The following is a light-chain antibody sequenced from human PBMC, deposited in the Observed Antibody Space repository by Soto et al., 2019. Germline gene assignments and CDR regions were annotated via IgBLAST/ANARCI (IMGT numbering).Light chain of an antibody. CDR3: QQYGSSPWT. V-gene: IGKV3-20*01. Sequence: IVLKPSPGPLSLSPGERATLSCRASQSVSSSYLSWYQQKPGQAPRLLIYGASSRATGIPDRFSGSGSGTDFTLTISRLEPEDFAVYYCQQYGSSPWTFGQGTKVDI. CDR2: GAS. J-gene: IGKJ1*01. CDR1: QSVSSSY.